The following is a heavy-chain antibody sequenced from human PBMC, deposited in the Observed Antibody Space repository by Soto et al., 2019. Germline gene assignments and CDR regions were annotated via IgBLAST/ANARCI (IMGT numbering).Heavy chain of an antibody. J-gene: IGHJ4*02. CDR2: ISTDGRDK. D-gene: IGHD6-13*01. V-gene: IGHV3-30*04. Sequence: QVQLVESGGGVVQLGRSLRLSCAASGFTFSSYAMHWVRQAPGKGLEWVAVISTDGRDKYHADSVKGRFTISRDNSKNTFYLQMNSLRAEDTAVYYCAKDHDLAAAGYYFDYWGQGTLVTVSS. CDR3: AKDHDLAAAGYYFDY. CDR1: GFTFSSYA.